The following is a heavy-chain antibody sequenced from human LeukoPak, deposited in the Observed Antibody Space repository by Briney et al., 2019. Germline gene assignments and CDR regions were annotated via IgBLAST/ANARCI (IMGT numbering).Heavy chain of an antibody. D-gene: IGHD6-6*01. CDR3: ARPSGYYYYYMDV. V-gene: IGHV4-34*01. CDR2: INHSGST. J-gene: IGHJ6*03. CDR1: GGSFSGYY. Sequence: SETLSLTCAVYGGSFSGYYWSWIRQPPGKGLEWIGEINHSGSTNYNPFLKSRVTISVDTSKNQFSLKLSSVTAADTAVYYCARPSGYYYYYMDVWGKGITVTISS.